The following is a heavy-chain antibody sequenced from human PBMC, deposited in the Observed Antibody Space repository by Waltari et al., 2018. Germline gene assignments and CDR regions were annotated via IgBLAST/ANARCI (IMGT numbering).Heavy chain of an antibody. D-gene: IGHD2-21*01. V-gene: IGHV3-30*02. J-gene: IGHJ4*02. CDR1: GFSFSSYG. CDR3: AIQCGGGCYQDY. Sequence: QVQLVESGGGVVQAGGSLRLSCAASGFSFSSYGMQWVRQAPGKGLEWVAFVRSDGSNAYYADSVKGRFTISRDNSKNTLYLQMHSLRVEHTAVYYCAIQCGGGCYQDYWGQGTLVTVSS. CDR2: VRSDGSNA.